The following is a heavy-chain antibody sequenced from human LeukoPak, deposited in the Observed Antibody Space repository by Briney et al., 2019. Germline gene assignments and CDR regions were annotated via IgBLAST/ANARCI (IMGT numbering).Heavy chain of an antibody. CDR2: IKQDGSEK. J-gene: IGHJ4*02. D-gene: IGHD6-13*01. CDR3: AREGHSSSWSELDY. CDR1: GFTFSSYW. V-gene: IGHV3-7*01. Sequence: GGSLRLSCAASGFTFSSYWMSWVRQAPGKGREWVANIKQDGSEKYYVDSVKGRFTISRDNAKNSLYLQMNSLRAEDTAVYYCAREGHSSSWSELDYWGQGTLVTVSS.